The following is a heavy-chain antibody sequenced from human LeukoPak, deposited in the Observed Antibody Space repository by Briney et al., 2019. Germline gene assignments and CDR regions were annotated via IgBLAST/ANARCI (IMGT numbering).Heavy chain of an antibody. D-gene: IGHD5-24*01. J-gene: IGHJ4*02. Sequence: ASVKVSCKATGYTFISYDITWVRQAPGQGLEWMGRISADNSNPKYAQKFQGRVTMTTDTSTSTAYMELRSLRSDDTAVYYCASSSQLRGSVDYWGQGTLVTVSS. CDR2: ISADNSNP. CDR3: ASSSQLRGSVDY. CDR1: GYTFISYD. V-gene: IGHV1-18*01.